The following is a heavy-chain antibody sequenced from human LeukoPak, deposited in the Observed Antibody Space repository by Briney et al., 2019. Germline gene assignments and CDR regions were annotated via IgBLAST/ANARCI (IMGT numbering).Heavy chain of an antibody. Sequence: GGSLRLSCTASGFTFRKYWLHWVRQAPGKGLEWVSSIGGSGSYIYYGDSVQGRFTISRDNAKNSLYLHMNSLRAEDTALYYCARGARAAAGTDWGQGTLVTVSS. CDR1: GFTFRKYW. J-gene: IGHJ4*02. D-gene: IGHD6-13*01. CDR2: IGGSGSYI. V-gene: IGHV3-21*01. CDR3: ARGARAAAGTD.